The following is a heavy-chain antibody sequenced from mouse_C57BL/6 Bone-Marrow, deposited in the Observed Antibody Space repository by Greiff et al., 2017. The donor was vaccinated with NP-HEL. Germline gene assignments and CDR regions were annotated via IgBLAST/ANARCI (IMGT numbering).Heavy chain of an antibody. J-gene: IGHJ4*01. CDR1: GYTFTNYW. D-gene: IGHD2-10*02. V-gene: IGHV1-63*01. CDR2: IYPGGGYT. CDR3: VGSIDAMDY. Sequence: VHLVESGAELVRPGTSVKMSCKASGYTFTNYWIGWAKQRPGHGLEWIGDIYPGGGYTNYNEKFKGKATLTADKSSSTAYMQFSSLTSEDSAIYYCVGSIDAMDYWGQGTSVTVSS.